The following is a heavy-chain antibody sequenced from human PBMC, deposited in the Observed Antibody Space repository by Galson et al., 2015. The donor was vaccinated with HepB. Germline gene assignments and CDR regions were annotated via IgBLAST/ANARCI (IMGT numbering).Heavy chain of an antibody. Sequence: SVKVSCKASGYTFTSYGISWVRQTPGQGLEWMGWISAYNGNTNYVQKLQGRVTMTTDTSTSTAYMELRSLRSDDTAIYYCARDVFILLVKNKFVPEYLQYGMDVWGQGTTVTVSS. V-gene: IGHV1-18*01. CDR1: GYTFTSYG. CDR2: ISAYNGNT. CDR3: ARDVFILLVKNKFVPEYLQYGMDV. J-gene: IGHJ6*02. D-gene: IGHD3-9*01.